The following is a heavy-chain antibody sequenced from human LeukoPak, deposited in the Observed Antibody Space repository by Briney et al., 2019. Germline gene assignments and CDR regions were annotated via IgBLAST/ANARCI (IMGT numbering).Heavy chain of an antibody. J-gene: IGHJ4*02. CDR3: ATAGNYRFDY. CDR2: INPDGSTI. Sequence: GGSLRLSCAASGFTFTNYAMSWVRQAPGKGLVWVSRINPDGSTISYADSVKGRFTISRDNAKNTLYLQMNSLRAEDTAVYYCATAGNYRFDYWGQGTLVTVSS. V-gene: IGHV3-74*01. CDR1: GFTFTNYA. D-gene: IGHD1-7*01.